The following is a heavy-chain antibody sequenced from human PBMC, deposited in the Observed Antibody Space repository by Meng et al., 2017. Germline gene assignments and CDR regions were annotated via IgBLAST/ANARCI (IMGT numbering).Heavy chain of an antibody. CDR3: ARGPNRWTGIDY. Sequence: QVNVVRFGAEVKKLGSSVKVSCKASGYTFTSYDINWVRQATGQGLEWMGWMNPNSGNTGYAQKFQGRVTMTRNTSISTAYMELSSLRSEDTAVYYCARGPNRWTGIDYWGQGTLVTVSS. CDR1: GYTFTSYD. J-gene: IGHJ4*02. D-gene: IGHD3/OR15-3a*01. CDR2: MNPNSGNT. V-gene: IGHV1-8*01.